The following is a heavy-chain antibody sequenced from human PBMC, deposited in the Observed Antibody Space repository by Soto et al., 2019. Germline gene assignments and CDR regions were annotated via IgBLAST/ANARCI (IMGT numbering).Heavy chain of an antibody. CDR2: IYHSGRT. Sequence: QVQLQESGPGLVKPSGTLSLTCAVSGGSISSSNWWSWVRQPPGKGLEWIGEIYHSGRTNYNPSIKSRVTIAVDKSKNQCALKLSSVTAADTAVYYWARCITAAGPIDYWGQGTLVTVSS. V-gene: IGHV4-4*02. J-gene: IGHJ4*02. D-gene: IGHD6-13*01. CDR1: GGSISSSNW. CDR3: ARCITAAGPIDY.